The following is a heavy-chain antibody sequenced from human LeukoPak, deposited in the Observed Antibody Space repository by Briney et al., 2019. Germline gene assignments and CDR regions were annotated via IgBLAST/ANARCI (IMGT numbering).Heavy chain of an antibody. Sequence: PGGSLRLSCAASGFTFSRYAMSWVRQAPGKGLEWVSAISGSGGSTYYADSVKGRFTISRDNSKNTLYLQMNSLRAEDTAVYFRAEDGTRYSSSWYGNFDYWGQGTLVTVSS. D-gene: IGHD6-13*01. V-gene: IGHV3-23*01. CDR3: AEDGTRYSSSWYGNFDY. J-gene: IGHJ4*02. CDR1: GFTFSRYA. CDR2: ISGSGGST.